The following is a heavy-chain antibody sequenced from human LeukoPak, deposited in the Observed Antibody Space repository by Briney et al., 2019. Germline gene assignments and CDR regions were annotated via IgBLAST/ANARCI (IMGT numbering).Heavy chain of an antibody. CDR2: ISTDGYTT. V-gene: IGHV3-74*01. CDR3: VVGGSPGY. D-gene: IGHD2-15*01. CDR1: GFTFSSYA. Sequence: QSGGSLRLSCAASGFTFSSYAMNWVRQAPRKGLVWVSRISTDGYTTDYADFVQGRFTASRDNTKNTWSLEMNSLRAEDTAVYYCVVGGSPGYWGQGTLVTVSS. J-gene: IGHJ4*02.